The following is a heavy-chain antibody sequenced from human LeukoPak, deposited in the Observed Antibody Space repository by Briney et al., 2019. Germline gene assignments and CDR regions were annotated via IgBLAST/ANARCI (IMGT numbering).Heavy chain of an antibody. CDR3: AKPGYSSSWTHFDY. CDR2: ISGSGGTT. D-gene: IGHD6-13*01. J-gene: IGHJ4*02. CDR1: GFTFSSYA. V-gene: IGHV3-23*01. Sequence: GGPLRLSCAASGFTFSSYAMNWVRQAPGQGLQWVSAISGSGGTTYYADSVKGRFTISRDNSKNTLYLQMNSLRAEDTAVYYCAKPGYSSSWTHFDYWGQGALVTVSS.